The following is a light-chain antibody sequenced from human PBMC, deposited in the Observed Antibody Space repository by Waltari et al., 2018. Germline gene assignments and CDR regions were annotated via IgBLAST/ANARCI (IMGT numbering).Light chain of an antibody. V-gene: IGLV3-1*01. CDR3: QAWDSSSGV. CDR1: KLGDKY. CDR2: QDS. Sequence: SYELTQPPSVSVSPGQTASITCSGDKLGDKYACWYQQKPGQSPVLVIYQDSKRPSGIPERVSGSNSGNTATLTISATQAMDEADYYCQAWDSSSGVFGGGTKLTVL. J-gene: IGLJ3*02.